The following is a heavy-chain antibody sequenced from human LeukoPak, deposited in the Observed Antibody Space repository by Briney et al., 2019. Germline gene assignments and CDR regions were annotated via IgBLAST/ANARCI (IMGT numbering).Heavy chain of an antibody. CDR3: ARVIGTGTTNPAGY. V-gene: IGHV1-2*02. CDR2: INPNSGGT. D-gene: IGHD1-1*01. Sequence: GASVKVSCKASGYTFTGYYMHWVRQAPGQGLEWMGWINPNSGGTNYAQKFQGRVTMTRDTSISTAYMELSRLRSDDTAVYYCARVIGTGTTNPAGYWGQGTLVTVSS. CDR1: GYTFTGYY. J-gene: IGHJ4*02.